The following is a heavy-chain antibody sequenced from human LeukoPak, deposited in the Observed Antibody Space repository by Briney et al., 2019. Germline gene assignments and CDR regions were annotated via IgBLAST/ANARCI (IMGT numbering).Heavy chain of an antibody. V-gene: IGHV5-51*01. CDR1: GYSFTSYW. CDR3: ARHTDDSAY. D-gene: IGHD3-3*01. Sequence: PGESLKISCKGSGYSFTSYWIGWVRQMPGKGLEWMGIIYPGDSDTRYSPSFEGQVTISADKSISTAYLQWSSLTTSATAMYYCARHTDDSAYWGQGTLVTVSS. CDR2: IYPGDSDT. J-gene: IGHJ4*02.